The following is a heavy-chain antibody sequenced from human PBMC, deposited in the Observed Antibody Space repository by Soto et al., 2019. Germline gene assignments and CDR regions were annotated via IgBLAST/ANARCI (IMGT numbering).Heavy chain of an antibody. Sequence: GGSLRLSCAASGFTFNSYGMHWVRQAPGKGLEWVAVISYDGSNKYYADSVKGRFTISRDNSKNTLYLQMNSLRAEDTAVYYCAKSRQPVGYYYYGMDVWGQGTTVTVSS. J-gene: IGHJ6*02. CDR3: AKSRQPVGYYYYGMDV. CDR2: ISYDGSNK. CDR1: GFTFNSYG. V-gene: IGHV3-30*18. D-gene: IGHD3-10*01.